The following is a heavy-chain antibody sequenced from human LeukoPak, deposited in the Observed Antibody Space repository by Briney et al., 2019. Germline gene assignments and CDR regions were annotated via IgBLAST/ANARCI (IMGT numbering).Heavy chain of an antibody. J-gene: IGHJ4*02. CDR1: GYTFTSYG. CDR3: ARVTTHQKSNDYGDYGGIDY. CDR2: ISAYNGNT. Sequence: GASVKVSCKASGYTFTSYGISWVRQAPGQGLEWMGWISAYNGNTNYAQKLQGRVTMTTDTSTSTAYMELRSLRSDDTAVYYCARVTTHQKSNDYGDYGGIDYWGQGTLVTVSS. D-gene: IGHD4-17*01. V-gene: IGHV1-18*01.